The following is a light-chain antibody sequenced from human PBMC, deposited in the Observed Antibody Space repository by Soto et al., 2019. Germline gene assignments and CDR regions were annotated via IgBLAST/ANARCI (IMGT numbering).Light chain of an antibody. CDR3: SSFTNSILV. V-gene: IGLV2-14*01. J-gene: IGLJ3*02. CDR2: EVT. CDR1: TSVVGSHNF. Sequence: QSALTQPASVSGSPGQSITISCTGTTSVVGSHNFVSWYQQLPGKAPKLLIYEVTNRPSGTSNRFSGSKSGNTASLTISGLQAEDEADYYCSSFTNSILVFGGGTKLTVL.